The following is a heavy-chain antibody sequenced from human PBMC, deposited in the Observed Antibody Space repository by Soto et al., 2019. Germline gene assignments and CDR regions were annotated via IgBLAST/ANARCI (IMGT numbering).Heavy chain of an antibody. CDR2: IIPIFGVT. J-gene: IGHJ4*02. Sequence: QVQVVQSGAEVKKPGSSVKVSCQASGGTFSSYTITWVRQAPGQGLEWLGRIIPIFGVTNYAQKFQDVLTMSAYRPTTTAYMELSSLTSADTAVYYCLRDWESTTQTWGFGDSWGQGTLVTVSS. CDR3: LRDWESTTQTWGFGDS. D-gene: IGHD3-10*01. CDR1: GGTFSSYT. V-gene: IGHV1-69*04.